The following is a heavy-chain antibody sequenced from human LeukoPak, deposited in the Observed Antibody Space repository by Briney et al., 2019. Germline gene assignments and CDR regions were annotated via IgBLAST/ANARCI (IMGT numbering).Heavy chain of an antibody. D-gene: IGHD6-13*01. V-gene: IGHV5-51*01. CDR3: ARLAKAAALYYFDY. CDR2: IYPGDSDS. Sequence: PGESLKISCKGSGYSFTNYWIGGVRQMPGKGLEWMGIIYPGDSDSRYSPSFQGQVTFSADKSISTAYLQWSSLKASDTAMYYCARLAKAAALYYFDYWGQGTLVTVSS. J-gene: IGHJ4*02. CDR1: GYSFTNYW.